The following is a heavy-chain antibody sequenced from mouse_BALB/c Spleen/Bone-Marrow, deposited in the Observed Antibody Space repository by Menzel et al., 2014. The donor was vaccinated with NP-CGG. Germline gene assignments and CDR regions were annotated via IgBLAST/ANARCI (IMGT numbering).Heavy chain of an antibody. CDR2: INPSTGYA. Sequence: QVQLQQPGPELAKPGASVKVSCKASGYTFTDTWIHWIKPRPGQGLEWIGYINPSTGYAEYNQNFKDKATLSVDKSSSTAYMQLSSLTSEDSAVYYCARDYWGQGTTLTVSS. CDR1: GYTFTDTW. CDR3: ARDY. V-gene: IGHV1-7*01. J-gene: IGHJ2*01.